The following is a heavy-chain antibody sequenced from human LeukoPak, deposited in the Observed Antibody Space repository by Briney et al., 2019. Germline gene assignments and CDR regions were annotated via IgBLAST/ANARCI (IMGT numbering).Heavy chain of an antibody. J-gene: IGHJ4*02. CDR1: GFTFSSYA. V-gene: IGHV3-23*01. Sequence: GGSLRLSCAASGFTFSSYAMSWVRQAPGKGLEWVATIGGSGFTTYYADSVKGRFTISRDNSKNILYLQINTLRADDTAVYYCARRQLGHFDYWGQGTLVTVSS. CDR3: ARRQLGHFDY. D-gene: IGHD6-13*01. CDR2: IGGSGFTT.